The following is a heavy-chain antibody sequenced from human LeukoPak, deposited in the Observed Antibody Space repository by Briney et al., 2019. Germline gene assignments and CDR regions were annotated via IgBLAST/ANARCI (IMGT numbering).Heavy chain of an antibody. CDR1: GGSISSYY. CDR2: SSYSGNS. J-gene: IGHJ5*02. D-gene: IGHD3-10*01. CDR3: ARDSGTTGEVKFDP. V-gene: IGHV4-59*12. Sequence: SETLSLTCTVSGGSISSYYWSWIRQPPGKGLEWIGYSSYSGNSNYNPSLKSRVTISVDTSKNQFSLKVTSVTAADTAVYYCARDSGTTGEVKFDPWGQGTLVTVSS.